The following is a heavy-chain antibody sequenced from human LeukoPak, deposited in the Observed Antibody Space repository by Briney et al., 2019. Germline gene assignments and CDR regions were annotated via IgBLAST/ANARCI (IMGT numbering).Heavy chain of an antibody. V-gene: IGHV3-15*01. CDR3: TTRYGTSYYGY. Sequence: GGSLRLSCVGSGFTFNDAWMTWVRQAPGKGLEWVGRIKSKIDGGTTDCAAPVKGRFTISRDDSKNTLCLQMNGLKTEDTALYYCTTRYGTSYYGYWGQGTLVTVSS. CDR1: GFTFNDAW. D-gene: IGHD1-26*01. CDR2: IKSKIDGGTT. J-gene: IGHJ4*02.